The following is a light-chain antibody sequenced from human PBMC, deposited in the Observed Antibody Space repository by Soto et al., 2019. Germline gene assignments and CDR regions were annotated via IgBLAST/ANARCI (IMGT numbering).Light chain of an antibody. Sequence: DIQLTQSPSILSASVGDRVTLTCRASQGINSYLAWYQQKPGKAPKLLIYTASTWETGVPSRFSGSGSGTDFTLTISSLQPEDFATYSCQQSYSSTWTFGQGTKVDIK. J-gene: IGKJ1*01. V-gene: IGKV1-9*01. CDR2: TAS. CDR1: QGINSY. CDR3: QQSYSSTWT.